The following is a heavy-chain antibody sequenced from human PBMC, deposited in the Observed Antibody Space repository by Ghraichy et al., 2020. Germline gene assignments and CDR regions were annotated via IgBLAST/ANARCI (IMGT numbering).Heavy chain of an antibody. V-gene: IGHV1-69*13. CDR2: IIPIFGTA. Sequence: SVKVSCKASGGTFSSYAISWVRQAPGQGLEWMGRIIPIFGTANYAQKFQGRVTITADESTSTAYMELSSLRSEDTAVYYCARGGYSSGWYGIEYYYYYMDVWGKGTTVTVSS. CDR1: GGTFSSYA. D-gene: IGHD6-13*01. J-gene: IGHJ6*03. CDR3: ARGGYSSGWYGIEYYYYYMDV.